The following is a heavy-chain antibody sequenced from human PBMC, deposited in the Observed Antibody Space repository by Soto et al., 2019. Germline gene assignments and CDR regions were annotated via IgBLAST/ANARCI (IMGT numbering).Heavy chain of an antibody. D-gene: IGHD3-3*01. V-gene: IGHV3-21*01. J-gene: IGHJ3*02. CDR2: ISSSSSYI. CDR1: GLTSRSIT. Sequence: PGGSLRLPCTASGLTSRSITMNWVRTSPGKGLDWVSSISSSSSYIYYADAVKGRFTISRDNAKNSLYLQMNSLRAEDTAVYYCARESGYWAFDIWGQGTMVTVSS. CDR3: ARESGYWAFDI.